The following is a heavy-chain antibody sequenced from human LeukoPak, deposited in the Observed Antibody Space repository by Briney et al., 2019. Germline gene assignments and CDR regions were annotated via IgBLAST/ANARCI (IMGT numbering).Heavy chain of an antibody. Sequence: PRGSMTLSCAASGFTFSSYAMSWVRPAPGKGLEWVSAISGSGGSAYYADAMKGRFTITRNNTKNTQYLQMNSLSAEDTAVYYCAKDSLVGAAFDIWGQGTMVTVSS. CDR1: GFTFSSYA. J-gene: IGHJ3*02. V-gene: IGHV3-23*01. CDR3: AKDSLVGAAFDI. CDR2: ISGSGGSA. D-gene: IGHD1-26*01.